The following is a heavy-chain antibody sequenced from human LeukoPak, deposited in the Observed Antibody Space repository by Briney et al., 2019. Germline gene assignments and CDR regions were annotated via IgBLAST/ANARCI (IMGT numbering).Heavy chain of an antibody. CDR2: ISSSGSTI. CDR3: ATDLEWELLGAFDI. Sequence: GGSLRLSCAASGFTFSDYYMSWIRQAPGKGLEWVSYISSSGSTIYYADSVKGRFTISRDNAKNSLYLQMNSLRAEDTAVYYCATDLEWELLGAFDIWGQGTMVTVSS. V-gene: IGHV3-11*01. D-gene: IGHD1-26*01. J-gene: IGHJ3*02. CDR1: GFTFSDYY.